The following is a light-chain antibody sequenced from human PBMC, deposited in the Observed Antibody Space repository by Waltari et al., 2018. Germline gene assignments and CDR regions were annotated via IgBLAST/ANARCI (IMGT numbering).Light chain of an antibody. V-gene: IGLV1-47*01. CDR2: GNN. Sequence: QSVLTQPPSASGTPGQRVTISCSGSSSNIGTHSVHWYQQLPGTAPKLLIYGNNPRPSGFPDRFSGSKSGTSASLAISGLRSDDEADYYCATWDDSLGGLWVFGGGTKLTVL. J-gene: IGLJ3*02. CDR1: SSNIGTHS. CDR3: ATWDDSLGGLWV.